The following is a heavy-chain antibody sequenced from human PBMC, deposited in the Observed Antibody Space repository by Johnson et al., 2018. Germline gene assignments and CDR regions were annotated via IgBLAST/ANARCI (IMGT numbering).Heavy chain of an antibody. CDR1: GGTFSSYA. CDR3: ATRGGRIAAGYYYYGMDV. J-gene: IGHJ6*02. Sequence: QVQLVQSGAEVKKPGSSVKVSCKASGGTFSSYAINWVRQATGQGLEWMGWMNPNSGNTGYAQKFQGRVTMTRKTSISTAYMELRSLRSEDTAVYYCATRGGRIAAGYYYYGMDVWGQGTTVTVSS. CDR2: MNPNSGNT. D-gene: IGHD6-13*01. V-gene: IGHV1-8*02.